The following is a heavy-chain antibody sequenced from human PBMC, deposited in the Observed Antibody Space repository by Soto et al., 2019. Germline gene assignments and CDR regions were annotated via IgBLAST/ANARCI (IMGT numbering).Heavy chain of an antibody. CDR2: IIPIFGTA. D-gene: IGHD2-15*01. V-gene: IGHV1-69*01. CDR1: GGTFSSYA. Sequence: QVQLVQSGAEVKKPGSSVKVSCKASGGTFSSYAISWVRQAPGQGLEWMGGIIPIFGTANYAQKFQGRVTITADESTSTAYMELSSLRSEDTAVYYWARTPDCSGGSCYPSYFDYWGQGTLVNVSS. J-gene: IGHJ4*02. CDR3: ARTPDCSGGSCYPSYFDY.